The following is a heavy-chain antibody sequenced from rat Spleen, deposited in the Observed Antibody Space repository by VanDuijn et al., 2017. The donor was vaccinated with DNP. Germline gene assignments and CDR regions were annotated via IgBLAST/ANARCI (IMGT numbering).Heavy chain of an antibody. V-gene: IGHV1-43*01. CDR3: ASSWVGVRGIWFAF. Sequence: QVQLQQSGAELAKPGSSVKISCKASGYIFTTYYIGWIKQTTGQGLEYIGYIYTGSGGTNYNEKFKGKATLTVDKSSSTAFMQLSSLTPADSAVYYCASSWVGVRGIWFAFWGQGTLVTVSS. CDR2: IYTGSGGT. J-gene: IGHJ3*01. CDR1: GYIFTTYY. D-gene: IGHD4-3*01.